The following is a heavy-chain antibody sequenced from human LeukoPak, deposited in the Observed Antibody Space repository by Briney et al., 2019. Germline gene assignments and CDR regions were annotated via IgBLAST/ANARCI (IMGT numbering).Heavy chain of an antibody. J-gene: IGHJ4*02. CDR2: IYYSGST. V-gene: IGHV4-39*07. CDR1: GGSISSSSYY. CDR3: ARDLLRSTVGGVDY. D-gene: IGHD4-23*01. Sequence: PSETLSLTCTVSGGSISSSSYYWGWIRQPPGKGLEWIGSIYYSGSTYYNPSLKSRVTISVDTSKNQFSLKLSSVTAADTAVYYCARDLLRSTVGGVDYWGQGTLVTVSS.